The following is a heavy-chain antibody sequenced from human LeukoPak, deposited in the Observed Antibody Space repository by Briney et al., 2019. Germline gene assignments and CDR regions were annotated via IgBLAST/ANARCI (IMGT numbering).Heavy chain of an antibody. Sequence: ASVKVSCKASGGTFSSYAISWVRQAPGQGPEWMGRIIPIFGIANYAQKFQGRVTITADKSTSTAYMELSSLRSEDTAVYYCALSPVVKDGYYGMDVWGQGTTVTVSS. D-gene: IGHD4-23*01. J-gene: IGHJ6*02. CDR2: IIPIFGIA. CDR1: GGTFSSYA. CDR3: ALSPVVKDGYYGMDV. V-gene: IGHV1-69*04.